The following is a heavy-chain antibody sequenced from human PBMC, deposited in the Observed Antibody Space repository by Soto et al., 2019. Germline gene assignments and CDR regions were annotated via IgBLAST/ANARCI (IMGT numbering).Heavy chain of an antibody. V-gene: IGHV3-7*05. CDR1: GFTFSTYW. J-gene: IGHJ4*02. CDR2: IKQDGSER. D-gene: IGHD2-2*01. CDR3: AKSLSAIPGDS. Sequence: EVQLVESGGGLVQSGGSLRLSCVASGFTFSTYWMSWVRQGPGTGPEWVANIKQDGSERYYADSVKGRFTISRDNAKSSLYLQMTSLRAEDTAVYHCAKSLSAIPGDSWGQGTLVTVSS.